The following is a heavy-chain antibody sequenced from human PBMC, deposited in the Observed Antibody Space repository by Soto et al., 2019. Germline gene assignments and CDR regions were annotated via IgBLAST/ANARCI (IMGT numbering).Heavy chain of an antibody. J-gene: IGHJ4*02. Sequence: QVQLQESGPRLVKPSGTLSLTCTVSGDSVSSNSWWSWVRQPPGKGLEWIGEIHHSGSTNYNPSLKSRVTISVDTSKSQFSLKLRSVTAADTAVYYCARDTGGGGGYDFDNWGQGTLVIVSS. V-gene: IGHV4-4*02. D-gene: IGHD2-8*02. CDR3: ARDTGGGGGYDFDN. CDR1: GDSVSSNSW. CDR2: IHHSGST.